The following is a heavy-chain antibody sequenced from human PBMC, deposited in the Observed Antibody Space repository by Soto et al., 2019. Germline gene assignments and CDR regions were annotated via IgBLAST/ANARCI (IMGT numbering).Heavy chain of an antibody. CDR3: AKVRSSGWPYPGAFDI. J-gene: IGHJ3*02. D-gene: IGHD6-19*01. Sequence: EVQLLESGGGLVQPGGSLRLSCAASGFTFSSYAMSWVRQAPGKGLEWVSAISGSGGSTYYADSVKGRFTISRDNSKNTLYLQMNSLGAEDTAVYYCAKVRSSGWPYPGAFDIWGQGTMVTVSS. V-gene: IGHV3-23*01. CDR2: ISGSGGST. CDR1: GFTFSSYA.